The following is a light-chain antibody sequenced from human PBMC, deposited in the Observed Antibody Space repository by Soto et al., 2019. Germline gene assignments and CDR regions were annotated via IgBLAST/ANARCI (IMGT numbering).Light chain of an antibody. Sequence: ETLRTQSPDTLSVSLGGRATLSCRASQSLISSLAWYQQKPGQAPRLLIYGASSRATGIPDRFSGSGSGTEFTLTISRLEPEDFAVYYCQQYGSSSWTFGQGTKVDIK. CDR1: QSLISS. CDR3: QQYGSSSWT. CDR2: GAS. J-gene: IGKJ1*01. V-gene: IGKV3-20*01.